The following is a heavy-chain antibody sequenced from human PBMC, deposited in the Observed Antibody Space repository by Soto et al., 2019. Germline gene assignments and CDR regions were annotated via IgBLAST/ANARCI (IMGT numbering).Heavy chain of an antibody. CDR3: ARRDRSGFSYWLDT. V-gene: IGHV4-31*03. J-gene: IGHJ5*02. CDR2: IYFSGTT. CDR1: GGSISSGDYY. D-gene: IGHD3-22*01. Sequence: QVQLQESGPGLVKPSQTLSLTCTVSGGSISSGDYYWSWIRQHPGKGLERIGTIYFSGTTYYNPSLKSRVTISVDTSKRQFSLKLSSVTAADTAVYYCARRDRSGFSYWLDTWGQGTLVTVSS.